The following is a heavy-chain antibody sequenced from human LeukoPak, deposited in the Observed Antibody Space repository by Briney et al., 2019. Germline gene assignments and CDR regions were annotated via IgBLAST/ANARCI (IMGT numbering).Heavy chain of an antibody. J-gene: IGHJ4*02. CDR1: GYSFTSYW. V-gene: IGHV5-51*01. D-gene: IGHD3-22*01. Sequence: GESLKISCKGSGYSFTSYWIGWVRQMPGKGLEWMGIIYPGDSDTRYSPSFQGQVTISADESISTAYLQWSSLKASDTAMYYCARRAYYDSLGYIGYFDYWGQGALVTVSS. CDR3: ARRAYYDSLGYIGYFDY. CDR2: IYPGDSDT.